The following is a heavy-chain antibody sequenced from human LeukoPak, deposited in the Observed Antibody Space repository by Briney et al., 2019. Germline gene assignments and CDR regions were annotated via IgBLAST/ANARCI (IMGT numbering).Heavy chain of an antibody. D-gene: IGHD6-13*01. Sequence: PGGSLRLSCAASGFTFSSYWMHWVRQAPGKGLVWVSRINSDGSSTSYADSVKGRFTISRDNDKNTLYLQMNSLRAEDTAVYYCARGVYSSSWSVDYWGQGTLVTVSS. CDR3: ARGVYSSSWSVDY. J-gene: IGHJ4*02. V-gene: IGHV3-74*01. CDR2: INSDGSST. CDR1: GFTFSSYW.